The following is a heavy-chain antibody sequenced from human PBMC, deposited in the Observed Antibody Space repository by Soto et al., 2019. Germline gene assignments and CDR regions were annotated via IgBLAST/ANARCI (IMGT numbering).Heavy chain of an antibody. V-gene: IGHV4-31*03. CDR2: FYSSGSI. Sequence: SETLSLTCFVSCYSITAGGYYWSWIRHHPGKGLEWIGSFYSSGSIIYNPSLRSRVSISGDTSSNQFSMSLTSVTAADTARYYCARMYSSGSGWFHPWGQGTLVTVPS. CDR3: ARMYSSGSGWFHP. J-gene: IGHJ5*02. CDR1: CYSITAGGYY. D-gene: IGHD6-19*01.